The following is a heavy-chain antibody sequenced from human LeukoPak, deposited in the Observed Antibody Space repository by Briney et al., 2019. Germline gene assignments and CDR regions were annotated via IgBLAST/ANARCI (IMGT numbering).Heavy chain of an antibody. D-gene: IGHD6-19*01. Sequence: SDTLSLTCTLSGGSISSYYWSWLPQPTGKGLEWIGYIYYSGSTNHNPSLKSRVTISVDTSKNQFSLKLSSVTAADTAVYYCARGSAVAGTIRYYYYGMDVWGQGTTVTVSS. J-gene: IGHJ6*02. CDR1: GGSISSYY. CDR3: ARGSAVAGTIRYYYYGMDV. CDR2: IYYSGST. V-gene: IGHV4-59*12.